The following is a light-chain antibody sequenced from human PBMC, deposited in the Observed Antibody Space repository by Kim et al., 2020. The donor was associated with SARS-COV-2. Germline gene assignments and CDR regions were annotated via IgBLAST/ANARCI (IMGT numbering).Light chain of an antibody. CDR2: DAA. Sequence: SWAQGERATLSCRASQRVRSYLAWYQQKPGQAPRLLIYDAANRATGIPARFSGSGSGTDFTLTISSLEPEDFAVYYCQQRSNWLTFGGGTKVDIK. CDR1: QRVRSY. CDR3: QQRSNWLT. V-gene: IGKV3-11*01. J-gene: IGKJ4*01.